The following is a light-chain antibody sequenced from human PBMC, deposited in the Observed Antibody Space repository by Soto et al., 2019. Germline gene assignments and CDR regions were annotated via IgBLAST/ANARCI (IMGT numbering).Light chain of an antibody. V-gene: IGKV1-5*01. Sequence: DIQMTHSTCTPSSFVGDTVTVTCRASQSVSGWLAWYQQKPGEAPKLLIYDASNLESGVPSIFSGSGSGTEFTLTISSLPPDNFATYYCQQYSTYSTFGQGTKVDIK. CDR2: DAS. CDR1: QSVSGW. J-gene: IGKJ1*01. CDR3: QQYSTYST.